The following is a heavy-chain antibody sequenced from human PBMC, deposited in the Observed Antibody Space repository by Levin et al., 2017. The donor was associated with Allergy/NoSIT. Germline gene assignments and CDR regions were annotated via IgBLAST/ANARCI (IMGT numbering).Heavy chain of an antibody. CDR3: AKAGPG. CDR1: GFTFSSYG. V-gene: IGHV3-30*18. J-gene: IGHJ4*02. Sequence: LSLTCAASGFTFSSYGMHWVRQAPGKGLEWVAVISYDGSNKYYADSVKGRFTISRDNSKNTLYLQMNSLRAEDTAVYYCAKAGPGWGQGTLVTVSS. CDR2: ISYDGSNK.